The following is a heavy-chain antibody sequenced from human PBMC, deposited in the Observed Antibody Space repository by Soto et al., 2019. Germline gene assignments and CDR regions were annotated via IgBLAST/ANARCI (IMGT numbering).Heavy chain of an antibody. CDR1: GYTFARSD. J-gene: IGHJ4*02. CDR3: ARGATYYDFWSGYLSSSDY. V-gene: IGHV1-8*01. Sequence: GASVKVSWKASGYTFARSDINWGRQAPGQRLEGMGWMNPNSGNTGYAQKFQGRVTMTRNTSISTAYMELSSLRSEDTAVYYCARGATYYDFWSGYLSSSDYWGQGTLVTVSS. CDR2: MNPNSGNT. D-gene: IGHD3-3*01.